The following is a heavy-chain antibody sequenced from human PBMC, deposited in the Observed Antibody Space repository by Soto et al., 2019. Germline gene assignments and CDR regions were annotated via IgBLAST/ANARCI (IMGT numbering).Heavy chain of an antibody. J-gene: IGHJ5*02. CDR2: INAGNGNT. CDR3: ARLLCSTSCYGWFDP. Sequence: ASVKVSCKASGYTFTSYAMHWVRQAPGQRLEWMGWINAGNGNTKYSQKFQGRVTITRDTSASTAYMELSSLRSEDTAVYYCARLLCSTSCYGWFDPWGQGTLVTVSS. V-gene: IGHV1-3*01. D-gene: IGHD2-2*01. CDR1: GYTFTSYA.